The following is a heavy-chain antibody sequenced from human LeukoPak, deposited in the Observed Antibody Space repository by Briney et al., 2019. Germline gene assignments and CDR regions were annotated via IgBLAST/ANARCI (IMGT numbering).Heavy chain of an antibody. J-gene: IGHJ3*02. CDR1: GFTFSNYA. CDR3: ARKKSAGADDPFEI. V-gene: IGHV3-30*04. CDR2: ISYDGSNK. Sequence: GGSLRLSCAASGFTFSNYAIHWVRQAPGKGLEWVATISYDGSNKNYADSVKGRFTISRDNSKNTLYLQMDSLRPDDTAVYYCARKKSAGADDPFEIWGQGTMVTVSS.